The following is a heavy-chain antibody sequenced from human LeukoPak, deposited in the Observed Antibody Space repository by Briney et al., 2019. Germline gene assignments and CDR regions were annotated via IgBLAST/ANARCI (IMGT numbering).Heavy chain of an antibody. V-gene: IGHV3-72*01. Sequence: GGSLRLSCAAFGFIFSDHYMDWVRQAPGKGLEWVGRTRNKANSYTTEYAASVKGRFTISRDDSKNSLYLQMNSLKNEDTAVNYCASQEYYYDSSGSYYWGQGTLVTVSS. CDR3: ASQEYYYDSSGSYY. CDR2: TRNKANSYTT. D-gene: IGHD3-22*01. CDR1: GFIFSDHY. J-gene: IGHJ4*02.